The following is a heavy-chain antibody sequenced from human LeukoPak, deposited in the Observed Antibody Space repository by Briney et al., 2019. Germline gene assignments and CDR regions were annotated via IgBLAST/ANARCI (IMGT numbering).Heavy chain of an antibody. CDR3: AALLGYYYDSSGLPIDP. V-gene: IGHV1-58*02. CDR1: GFTFTSSA. J-gene: IGHJ5*02. CDR2: IVVGSGNT. D-gene: IGHD3-22*01. Sequence: SVKVSCKASGFTFTSSAMQWVRQARGQRLEWIGWIVVGSGNTNYAQKFQERVTITRDMSTGTAYMELSSLRSEDTAVYYCAALLGYYYDSSGLPIDPWGQGTLVTVSS.